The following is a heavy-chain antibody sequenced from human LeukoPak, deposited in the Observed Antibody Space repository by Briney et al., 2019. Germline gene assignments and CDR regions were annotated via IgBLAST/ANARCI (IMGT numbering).Heavy chain of an antibody. CDR2: ISGSGGST. Sequence: GGSLRLSCVVPGFTFSSYAMSWVRQAPGKGLEWVSVISGSGGSTFYVDFVRGRFTISRDNSKNTLYLQMNGLRAEDTAVYYCARRGATRTVDYWGQGTLVTVSS. D-gene: IGHD1-26*01. J-gene: IGHJ4*02. CDR1: GFTFSSYA. V-gene: IGHV3-23*01. CDR3: ARRGATRTVDY.